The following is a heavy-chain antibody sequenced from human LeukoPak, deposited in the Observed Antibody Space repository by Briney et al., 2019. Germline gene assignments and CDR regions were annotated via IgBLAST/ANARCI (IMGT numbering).Heavy chain of an antibody. V-gene: IGHV3-23*01. Sequence: GGSLRLSCAASGFTFSSYAMSWVRQAPGKGLEWVSGISSSGGNTYYADSVKGRFTISRDNSRSTLYLQMNSLGAEDTAVYYCAKGTHSTGWTGFDYWGQGTLVTVSS. CDR1: GFTFSSYA. D-gene: IGHD6-19*01. CDR2: ISSSGGNT. CDR3: AKGTHSTGWTGFDY. J-gene: IGHJ4*02.